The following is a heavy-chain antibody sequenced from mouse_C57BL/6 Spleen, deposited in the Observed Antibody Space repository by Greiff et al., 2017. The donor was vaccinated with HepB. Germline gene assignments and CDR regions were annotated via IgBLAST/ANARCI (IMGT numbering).Heavy chain of an antibody. CDR3: ARGGITTVGRFAY. CDR2: ISYDGSN. D-gene: IGHD1-1*01. CDR1: GYSITSGYY. Sequence: DVQLQESGPGLVKPSQSLSLTCSVTGYSITSGYYWNWIRQFPGNKLEWMGYISYDGSNNYNPSLKIRISITRDPSKNQFFLKLNSVTTEDTATYYCARGGITTVGRFAYWGQGTLVTVSA. V-gene: IGHV3-6*01. J-gene: IGHJ3*01.